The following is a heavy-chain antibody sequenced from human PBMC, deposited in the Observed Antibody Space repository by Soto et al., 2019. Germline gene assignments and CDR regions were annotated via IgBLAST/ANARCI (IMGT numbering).Heavy chain of an antibody. V-gene: IGHV3-30-3*01. D-gene: IGHD2-15*01. CDR1: GFTFSSYA. CDR2: ISYDGSNK. CDR3: ATDIVVVVAATFDI. J-gene: IGHJ3*02. Sequence: QVQLVESGGGVVQPGRSLRLSCAASGFTFSSYAMHWVRQAPGKGLEWVAVISYDGSNKYYADSVQGRFTISRDNSKNTLYLQMNSLRAEDTAVYYCATDIVVVVAATFDIWGQGTMVTVSS.